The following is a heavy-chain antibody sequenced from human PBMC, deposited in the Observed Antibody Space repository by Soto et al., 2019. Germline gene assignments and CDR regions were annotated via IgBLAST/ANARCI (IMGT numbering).Heavy chain of an antibody. CDR3: AKDPILTGLFSFAY. J-gene: IGHJ4*02. Sequence: GGSLRLSCAASGFTFSSYAMSWVRQAPGKGLEGVSAVSGSGGSTYYADSVKGRFTISRDNSKSTLYLQMNSLRAEDTAVYYCAKDPILTGLFSFAYWGQGTLVTVSS. D-gene: IGHD3-9*01. V-gene: IGHV3-23*01. CDR1: GFTFSSYA. CDR2: VSGSGGST.